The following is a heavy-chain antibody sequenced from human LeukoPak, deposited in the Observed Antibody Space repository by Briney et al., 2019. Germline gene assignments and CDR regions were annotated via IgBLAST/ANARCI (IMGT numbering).Heavy chain of an antibody. CDR2: IYYSGST. Sequence: PSETLSLTCTVSGGSISSYYWSWIRQPPGRGLEWIGYIYYSGSTNYNPSLKSRVTISVDTSKNQFSLKLSSVTAADTAVYYCARARYSSSWACDYWGQGTLVTVSS. V-gene: IGHV4-59*01. CDR1: GGSISSYY. CDR3: ARARYSSSWACDY. D-gene: IGHD6-13*01. J-gene: IGHJ4*02.